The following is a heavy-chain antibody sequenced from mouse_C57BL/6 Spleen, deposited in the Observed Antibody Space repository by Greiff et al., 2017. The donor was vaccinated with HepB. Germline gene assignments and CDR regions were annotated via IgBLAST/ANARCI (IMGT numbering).Heavy chain of an antibody. Sequence: QVHVKQSGAELVKPGASVKISCKASGYAFSSYWMNWVKQRPGKGLEWIGQIYPGDGDTNYNGKFKGKATLTADKSSSTAYMQLSSLTSEDSAVYFCARDWGYYGSSYRYFDVWGTGTTVTVSS. CDR1: GYAFSSYW. V-gene: IGHV1-80*01. J-gene: IGHJ1*03. D-gene: IGHD1-1*01. CDR3: ARDWGYYGSSYRYFDV. CDR2: IYPGDGDT.